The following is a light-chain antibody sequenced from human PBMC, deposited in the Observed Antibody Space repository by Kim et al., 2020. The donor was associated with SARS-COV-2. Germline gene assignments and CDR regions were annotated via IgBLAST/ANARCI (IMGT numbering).Light chain of an antibody. CDR3: QVWDSSSDHPV. J-gene: IGLJ3*02. Sequence: PSHRATITIGGTNIGCKSVHWYQQQPGQAPVPVIYYDSDRPSGIPERFSGSNSGNTATLTISRVEAGDEDDYYCQVWDSSSDHPVFGGGTQLTVL. CDR2: YDS. CDR1: NIGCKS. V-gene: IGLV3-21*04.